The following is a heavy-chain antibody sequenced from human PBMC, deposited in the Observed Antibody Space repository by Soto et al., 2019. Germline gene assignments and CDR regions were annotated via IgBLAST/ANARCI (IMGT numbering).Heavy chain of an antibody. D-gene: IGHD6-19*01. J-gene: IGHJ4*02. V-gene: IGHV4-4*02. CDR2: VYHSGST. CDR1: GASINTNW. Sequence: QVQLQESGPGLVKPSGTLSLTCAVSGASINTNWWSWVRQPPGKGLEWIGEVYHSGSTNYNPSLLGRVTILLDKSSNQLSLQLSSVTAADTAVYYCARHIAVAGTRGFDYGGQGTLVTVSS. CDR3: ARHIAVAGTRGFDY.